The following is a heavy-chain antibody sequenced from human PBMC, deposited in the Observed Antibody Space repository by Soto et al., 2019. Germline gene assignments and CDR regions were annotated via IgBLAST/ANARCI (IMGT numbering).Heavy chain of an antibody. Sequence: QVQLQESGPGLVKPSQTLSLTCTVSGGSISSGGYYWSWIRQHPGKGLEWIGYIYYSGSTYYNPSHKSRVTISVDTSKNQFSLKLSSVTAADTAVYYCARSLQPGFYSGSTAGFDPWGQGTLVTVSS. D-gene: IGHD1-26*01. V-gene: IGHV4-31*03. CDR3: ARSLQPGFYSGSTAGFDP. CDR2: IYYSGST. J-gene: IGHJ5*02. CDR1: GGSISSGGYY.